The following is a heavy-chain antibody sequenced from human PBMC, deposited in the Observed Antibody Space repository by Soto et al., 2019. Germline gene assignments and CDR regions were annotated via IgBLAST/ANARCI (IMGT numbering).Heavy chain of an antibody. V-gene: IGHV4-30-4*01. Sequence: SETLSLTCTVSGGSISSGDYYRSWIRQPPGKGLEWIGYIYYSGSTYYNPSLKSRVTISVDTSKNQFSLKLSSVTAADTAVYYCARASGSDILTGYPFDYWGQGTLVTVSS. J-gene: IGHJ4*02. CDR1: GGSISSGDYY. CDR3: ARASGSDILTGYPFDY. D-gene: IGHD3-9*01. CDR2: IYYSGST.